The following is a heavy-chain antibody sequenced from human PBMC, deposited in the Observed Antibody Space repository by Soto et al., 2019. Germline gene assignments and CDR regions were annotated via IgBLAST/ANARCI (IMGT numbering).Heavy chain of an antibody. Sequence: QVQLQQWGAGLLKPSETLSLTCAVHGGSFSGYYWSWIRQPPGKGLEWIGEINHSGSTNYNPSLKSRVTISVDTSKNQFSLKLSSVTAADTAVYYCARWGIVVVPAAKRRGDYWGQGTLVTVSS. CDR2: INHSGST. CDR3: ARWGIVVVPAAKRRGDY. V-gene: IGHV4-34*01. D-gene: IGHD2-2*01. J-gene: IGHJ4*02. CDR1: GGSFSGYY.